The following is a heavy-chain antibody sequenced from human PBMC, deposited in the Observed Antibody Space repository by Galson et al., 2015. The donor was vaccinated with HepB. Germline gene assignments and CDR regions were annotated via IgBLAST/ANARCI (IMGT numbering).Heavy chain of an antibody. V-gene: IGHV6-1*01. J-gene: IGHJ4*02. CDR1: GDSVSNNSAT. D-gene: IGHD3/OR15-3a*01. Sequence: CAISGDSVSNNSATWNWIRQSPSRGLEWLGRTYYRSKWYNDYALTVKVRLTISPDTSKNQFSLQLKSVTPEDTAVYYCAREIWTFDYWGQGTLVTVSS. CDR2: TYYRSKWYN. CDR3: AREIWTFDY.